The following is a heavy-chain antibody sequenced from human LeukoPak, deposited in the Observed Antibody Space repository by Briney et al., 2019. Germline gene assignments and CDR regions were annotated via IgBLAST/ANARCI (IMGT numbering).Heavy chain of an antibody. D-gene: IGHD5-24*01. J-gene: IGHJ4*02. Sequence: GGSLRLPCAASGFTFSSYWMHWVRQAPGKGLVWVSRINTGGSTTDYADSVKGRFTISRDNAKNTLYLQMNSLRAEDTAVYYCSRDLRGRDDYWGQGILVIVSS. CDR1: GFTFSSYW. CDR3: SRDLRGRDDY. CDR2: INTGGSTT. V-gene: IGHV3-74*01.